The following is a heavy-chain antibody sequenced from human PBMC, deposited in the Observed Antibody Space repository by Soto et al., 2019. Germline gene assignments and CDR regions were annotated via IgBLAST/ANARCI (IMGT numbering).Heavy chain of an antibody. J-gene: IGHJ4*02. D-gene: IGHD3-22*01. Sequence: EVQLLESGGGLVQPGGSLRLSCAVSGFTFSDYAMTWVRQAPGKGLEWVSGISGSGAGTSYAASVKGHPTISRDNSKNTLYLQMNSLRVEDTAIYYCANRDGYYLDYWGQGTLVTVSS. V-gene: IGHV3-23*01. CDR3: ANRDGYYLDY. CDR1: GFTFSDYA. CDR2: ISGSGAGT.